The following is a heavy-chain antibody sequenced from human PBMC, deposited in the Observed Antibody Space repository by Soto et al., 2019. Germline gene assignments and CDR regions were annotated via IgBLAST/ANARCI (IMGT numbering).Heavy chain of an antibody. CDR2: MSSDGGNT. CDR3: ARDYGDGYYYFDL. V-gene: IGHV3-30-3*01. Sequence: QVQLVESGGGVVQPGRSLSLSCAASGFTFSDYTMHCVRQAPGKELEWVALMSSDGGNTHYTDSVKGRFTISRDNSKNTLFLQMDSLRPEDTTVYYCARDYGDGYYYFDLWGQGTLVTVSS. CDR1: GFTFSDYT. D-gene: IGHD5-12*01. J-gene: IGHJ4*02.